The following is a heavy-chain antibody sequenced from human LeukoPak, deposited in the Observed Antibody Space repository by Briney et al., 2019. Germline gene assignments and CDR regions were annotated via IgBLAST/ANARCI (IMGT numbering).Heavy chain of an antibody. CDR2: ISGSGGRT. J-gene: IGHJ3*02. Sequence: GGSLRLSCAASGFSFSSYAMSWVRQAPGKGLEWVSTISGSGGRTFYTDSVKGRFIVSRDNFNNTLYLQINGLRAEDTAVYYCAKDTGLRYFDWLLGGDAFDIWGQGTMVTVSS. CDR3: AKDTGLRYFDWLLGGDAFDI. D-gene: IGHD3-9*01. CDR1: GFSFSSYA. V-gene: IGHV3-23*01.